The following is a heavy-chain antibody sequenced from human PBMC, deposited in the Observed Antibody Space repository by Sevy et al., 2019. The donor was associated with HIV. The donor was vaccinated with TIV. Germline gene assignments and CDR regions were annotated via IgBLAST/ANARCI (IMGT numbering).Heavy chain of an antibody. J-gene: IGHJ3*02. CDR2: ISLNSGSI. CDR1: GFTFDDYA. D-gene: IGHD3-3*01. Sequence: GGSLRLSCAASGFTFDDYAMHWVRQAPGKGLEWVSGISLNSGSIDYSDSVKGRFTISRDNAKNSLYLQMNSLRAEDTALYYRAKDILRITIFGVVSGAFDIWGQGTMVTVSS. CDR3: AKDILRITIFGVVSGAFDI. V-gene: IGHV3-9*01.